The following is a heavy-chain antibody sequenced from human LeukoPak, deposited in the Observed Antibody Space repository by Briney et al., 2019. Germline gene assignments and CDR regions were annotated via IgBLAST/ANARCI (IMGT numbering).Heavy chain of an antibody. J-gene: IGHJ4*02. V-gene: IGHV3-23*01. CDR1: GFTFSSYA. D-gene: IGHD3-16*01. CDR3: AKDGPDWGSYFDS. CDR2: IPGSGDST. Sequence: AGGSLRLSCAASGFTFSSYAMSWVRQAPGKGLEWVSAIPGSGDSTHYADSVKGRFTISRDNSKNTLYLQMNSLRAEGTAVYHCAKDGPDWGSYFDSWGQGTLVTVSS.